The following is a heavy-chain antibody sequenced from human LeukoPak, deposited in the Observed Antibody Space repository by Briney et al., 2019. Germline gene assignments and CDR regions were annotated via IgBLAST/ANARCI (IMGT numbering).Heavy chain of an antibody. V-gene: IGHV3-23*01. CDR1: GFTFSSYA. J-gene: IGHJ6*02. CDR2: ISGSGGST. CDR3: AKDQGISNPNLYYYYGMDV. Sequence: GGSLRLSCAASGFTFSSYAMSWVRQAPGKGLEWVSAISGSGGSTYYADSVKGRFTISRDNSKNTLYLQMNSLRAEDTAVYYCAKDQGISNPNLYYYYGMDVWGQGTTVTVSS.